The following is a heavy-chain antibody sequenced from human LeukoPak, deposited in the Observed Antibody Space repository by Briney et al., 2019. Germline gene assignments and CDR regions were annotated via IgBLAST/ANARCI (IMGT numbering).Heavy chain of an antibody. V-gene: IGHV4-4*07. J-gene: IGHJ6*03. D-gene: IGHD2-2*01. Sequence: SETLSLICTVSGGSISSYYWSWIRQPAGKGLEWIGRIYTSGSSNYNPSRKSRVTMSVDTSMNQFSLKLSAVTAADTAVYYCARERDYNAYQLLPHYYYYYMDVWGKGTTVTVSS. CDR1: GGSISSYY. CDR3: ARERDYNAYQLLPHYYYYYMDV. CDR2: IYTSGSS.